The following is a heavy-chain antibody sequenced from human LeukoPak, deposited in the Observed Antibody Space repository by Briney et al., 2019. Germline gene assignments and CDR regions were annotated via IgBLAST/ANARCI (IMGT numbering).Heavy chain of an antibody. CDR3: ARSAEWIRNAIDS. CDR1: GASTSHFY. V-gene: IGHV4-59*01. Sequence: SETLSLSCTVSGASTSHFYWNWIRQPPGKGLEWIGYMHNSGSSKHSPSLKSRVTISIDTSKNQFSLQLTSVTAADTAIYYCARSAEWIRNAIDSWGQGTMVSVSS. D-gene: IGHD3-3*01. J-gene: IGHJ3*02. CDR2: MHNSGSS.